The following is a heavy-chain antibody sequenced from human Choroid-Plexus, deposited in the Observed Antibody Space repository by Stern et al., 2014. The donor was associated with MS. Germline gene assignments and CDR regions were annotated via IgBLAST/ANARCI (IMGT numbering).Heavy chain of an antibody. D-gene: IGHD2-15*01. V-gene: IGHV3-30*18. CDR3: AKDRQWSTYFFDY. CDR2: ISDGAREK. CDR1: GFTFSNFG. J-gene: IGHJ4*02. Sequence: VQLVESGGGVAQPGRPLILSCASSGFTFSNFGMHWVRQAPGKGLEWVAVISDGAREKYYAESVKGRFTILRDNSKNTLYMHMNSLRAEDTAVYYCAKDRQWSTYFFDYWGQGSLVTVSS.